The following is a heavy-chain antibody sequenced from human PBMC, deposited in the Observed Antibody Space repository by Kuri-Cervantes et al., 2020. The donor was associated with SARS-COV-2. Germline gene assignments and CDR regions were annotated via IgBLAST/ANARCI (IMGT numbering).Heavy chain of an antibody. CDR3: ARVFRTGGWFDP. D-gene: IGHD4-23*01. Sequence: SETLSLTCAVYGGSFSGYYWSWIRQHPGKGLEWIGYIYYSGSTNYNPSLKSRVTISVDTSKNQFSLKLSSVTAADTAVYYCARVFRTGGWFDPWGQGTLVTVSS. J-gene: IGHJ5*02. CDR1: GGSFSGYY. CDR2: IYYSGST. V-gene: IGHV4-59*01.